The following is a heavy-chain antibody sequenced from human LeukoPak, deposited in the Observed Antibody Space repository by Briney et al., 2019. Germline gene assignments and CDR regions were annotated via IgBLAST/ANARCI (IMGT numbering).Heavy chain of an antibody. V-gene: IGHV4-39*01. J-gene: IGHJ4*02. CDR1: GGSISSYY. CDR3: ARIHWFGESSIDY. CDR2: IYYSGST. Sequence: SETLSLTCTVSGGSISSYYWGWIRQPPGKGLEWIGNIYYSGSTYYNPSLKSRVTISVDTSKNQFSLKLNSVTAADTAVYYCARIHWFGESSIDYWGQGTLVTVSS. D-gene: IGHD3-10*01.